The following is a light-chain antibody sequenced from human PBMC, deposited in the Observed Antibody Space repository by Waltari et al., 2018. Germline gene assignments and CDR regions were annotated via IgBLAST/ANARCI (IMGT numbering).Light chain of an antibody. CDR3: QQHYSSPYT. CDR2: WAS. Sequence: DIVMTQSPDSLAVSLGERATIKCKSSQNLLYSANSNNYLAWYQQKPGQPPKLRIYWASSRETGVPDRFSGSGSGTDFTLTISSLQAEDVAVYYCQQHYSSPYTFGQGTKLEI. V-gene: IGKV4-1*01. J-gene: IGKJ2*01. CDR1: QNLLYSANSNNY.